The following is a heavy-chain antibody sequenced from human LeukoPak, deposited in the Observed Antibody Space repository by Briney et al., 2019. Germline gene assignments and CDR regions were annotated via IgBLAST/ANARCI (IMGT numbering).Heavy chain of an antibody. CDR1: GFIFSSYA. CDR2: ISYDGSNK. D-gene: IGHD5-12*01. Sequence: GGSLRLSCAASGFIFSSYAMHWVRQAPGKGLEWVAVISYDGSNKYYADSVKGRFTISGDNSKNTLYLQMNSLRAEDTAVYYCARDYGGYDSIGSAYYYGMDVWGQGTTVTVSS. J-gene: IGHJ6*02. V-gene: IGHV3-30-3*01. CDR3: ARDYGGYDSIGSAYYYGMDV.